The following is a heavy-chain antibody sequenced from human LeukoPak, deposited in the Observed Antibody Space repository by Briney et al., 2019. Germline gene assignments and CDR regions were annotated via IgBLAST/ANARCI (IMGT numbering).Heavy chain of an antibody. CDR3: ARRLGTVTTQNWFDP. J-gene: IGHJ5*02. Sequence: GESLKISCKGSGYSFTSYWTGWVRRMPGKGLEWMGIIYPGDSDTRYSPSFQDQVTISADKSSSTAYLQWSSLKASDTAMYYCARRLGTVTTQNWFDPWGQGTLVTVSS. D-gene: IGHD4-17*01. V-gene: IGHV5-51*01. CDR2: IYPGDSDT. CDR1: GYSFTSYW.